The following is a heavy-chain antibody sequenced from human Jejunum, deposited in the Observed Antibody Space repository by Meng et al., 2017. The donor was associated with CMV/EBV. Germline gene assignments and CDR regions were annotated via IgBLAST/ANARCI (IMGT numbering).Heavy chain of an antibody. V-gene: IGHV3-23*01. CDR1: GLTFSSYA. CDR3: AKGGSSSWNSEADY. CDR2: FSGIGGRT. D-gene: IGHD6-13*01. Sequence: GLTFSSYARTWVRQAPGKGLEWVSAFSGIGGRTNYADSVKGRFTIFRDNTKNTMYLQMDSLRAEDTAIYYCAKGGSSSWNSEADYWGQGTLVTVSS. J-gene: IGHJ4*02.